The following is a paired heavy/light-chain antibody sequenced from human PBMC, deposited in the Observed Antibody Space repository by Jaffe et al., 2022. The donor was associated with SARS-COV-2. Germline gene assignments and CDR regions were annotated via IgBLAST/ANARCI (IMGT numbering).Light chain of an antibody. CDR2: AAF. CDR1: QSISNY. J-gene: IGKJ2*01. CDR3: QQSFSTPLT. Sequence: DIQMTQSPSSLSASVGDRVTITCRASQSISNYLNWYQYKPGKAPKFLIYAAFSLQSGVPSRFSGSGSGTDFTLTISSLQPEDFATYYCQQSFSTPLTFGQGTKLEIK. V-gene: IGKV1-39*01.
Heavy chain of an antibody. J-gene: IGHJ6*02. CDR3: AREKGYCSGSRCYTPGGSDYGLDV. V-gene: IGHV3-33*01. CDR1: GFTFSSYV. Sequence: QVQLVESGGGVVQPGRPLRLSCAASGFTFSSYVIHWVRQAPGKGLEWVALIWYDGSNKYYADSVKGRFTISRDNSKSTLYLQMNSLRVDDTAVYYCAREKGYCSGSRCYTPGGSDYGLDVWGQGTAVTVSS. D-gene: IGHD2-15*01. CDR2: IWYDGSNK.